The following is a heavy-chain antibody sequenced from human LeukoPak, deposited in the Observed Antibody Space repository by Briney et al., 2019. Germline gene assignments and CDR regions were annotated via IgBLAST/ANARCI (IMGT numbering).Heavy chain of an antibody. CDR1: GFTFSSYA. Sequence: TGGSLRLSCAASGFTFSSYAMSWVRQAPGKGLEWVSAISGSGSSTYYADSVKGRFTISRDNSKNTLFLQMNSLRAEDTAVYYCAKQGSGSHYKLDYWGQGTLVTVSS. D-gene: IGHD3-10*01. CDR2: ISGSGSST. J-gene: IGHJ4*02. V-gene: IGHV3-23*01. CDR3: AKQGSGSHYKLDY.